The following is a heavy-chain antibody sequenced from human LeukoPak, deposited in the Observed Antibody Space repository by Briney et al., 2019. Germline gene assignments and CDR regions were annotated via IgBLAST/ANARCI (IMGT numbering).Heavy chain of an antibody. CDR3: ARAAFRDSSSWYFPYNLPYYYYYYMDV. Sequence: PGGSLRLSCAVSGFTVSDNYMSWIRQGPGKGLEWVSLIYSDDTTLYADSVKGRFTISRDNAKNSLYLQMNSLRAEDTAVYYCARAAFRDSSSWYFPYNLPYYYYYYMDVWGKGTTVTISS. V-gene: IGHV3-53*01. D-gene: IGHD6-13*01. CDR1: GFTVSDNY. J-gene: IGHJ6*03. CDR2: IYSDDTT.